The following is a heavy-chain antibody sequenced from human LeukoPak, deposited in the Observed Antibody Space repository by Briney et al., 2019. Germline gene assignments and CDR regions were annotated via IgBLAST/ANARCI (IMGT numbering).Heavy chain of an antibody. Sequence: GGSLRLSCAASGFTFSSYAMSWVRQSPGKGLEWVANIKQDGSEKYYVDSVNGRFTISRDNAKNSLYLQMNSLRAEDTAVFYCARDFARYGSGSYSYWGQGTLVTVSS. J-gene: IGHJ4*02. D-gene: IGHD3-10*01. CDR2: IKQDGSEK. CDR1: GFTFSSYA. V-gene: IGHV3-7*01. CDR3: ARDFARYGSGSYSY.